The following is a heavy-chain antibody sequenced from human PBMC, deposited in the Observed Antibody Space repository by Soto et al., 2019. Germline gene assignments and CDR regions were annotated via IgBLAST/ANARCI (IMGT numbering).Heavy chain of an antibody. J-gene: IGHJ3*02. D-gene: IGHD6-6*01. CDR3: ARAPTIAAHAFDI. Sequence: PSETLSLTCTVSGGSISSYYWSWIRQPPGKGLEWIGYIYYSGSTNYNPSLKSRVTISVDTSKNQFSLKLSSVTAADTAVYYCARAPTIAAHAFDIWGQGTMVT. V-gene: IGHV4-59*01. CDR1: GGSISSYY. CDR2: IYYSGST.